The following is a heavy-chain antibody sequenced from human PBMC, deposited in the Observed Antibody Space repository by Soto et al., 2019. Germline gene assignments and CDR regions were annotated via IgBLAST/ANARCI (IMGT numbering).Heavy chain of an antibody. CDR2: VKSKVDGGSI. Sequence: PGGSLRLSCTASGFTFNGAWMNWVRQAPGKGLEWVGRVKSKVDGGSIDYAAPVRGRFPISRDDSRSTVDLQMNSLSAEDSAMYYCSADLPDWGAYAFDYWGQGALVTVSS. D-gene: IGHD3-16*01. V-gene: IGHV3-15*07. CDR1: GFTFNGAW. CDR3: SADLPDWGAYAFDY. J-gene: IGHJ4*02.